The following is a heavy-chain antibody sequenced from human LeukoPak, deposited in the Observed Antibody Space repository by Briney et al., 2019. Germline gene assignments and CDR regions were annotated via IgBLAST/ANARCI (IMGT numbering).Heavy chain of an antibody. CDR1: GFTFSSYS. CDR2: ISSSSSYI. CDR3: ARAISGSSEYYFDY. D-gene: IGHD1-26*01. Sequence: GGSLRLSCAASGFTFSSYSMNWVRQAPGKGLEWVSSISSSSSYIYYADSVKGRFTISRDNAKNSLYLQMNSLRAEDTAVYCCARAISGSSEYYFDYWGQGTLVTVSS. J-gene: IGHJ4*02. V-gene: IGHV3-21*01.